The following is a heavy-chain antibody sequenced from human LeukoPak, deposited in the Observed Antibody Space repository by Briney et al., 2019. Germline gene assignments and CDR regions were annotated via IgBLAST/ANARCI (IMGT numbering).Heavy chain of an antibody. Sequence: PSETLSLTCTVSGGFISSGGYSWSWIRQHPGKGLEWIGYIYYSGSTYYNPSLKSRVTISVDTSKNQFSLKLSSVTAADTAVYYCARSRRGGFGEFDYWGQGTLVTVSS. CDR3: ARSRRGGFGEFDY. D-gene: IGHD3-10*01. J-gene: IGHJ4*02. V-gene: IGHV4-31*03. CDR2: IYYSGST. CDR1: GGFISSGGYS.